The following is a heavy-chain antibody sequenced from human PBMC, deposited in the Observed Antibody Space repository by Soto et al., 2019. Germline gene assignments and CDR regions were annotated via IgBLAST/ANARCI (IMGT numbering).Heavy chain of an antibody. V-gene: IGHV4-59*08. CDR2: IYYSGST. CDR3: ARRGGSGSNYYYYSYMDV. Sequence: PSETLSLTCTVSGGSISSYYWSWIRQPPGKGLEWIGYIYYSGSTNYNPSLKSRVTISVDTSKNQFSLKLSSVTAADTAVYYCARRGGSGSNYYYYSYMDVWGKGTTVTVSS. CDR1: GGSISSYY. J-gene: IGHJ6*03. D-gene: IGHD3-10*01.